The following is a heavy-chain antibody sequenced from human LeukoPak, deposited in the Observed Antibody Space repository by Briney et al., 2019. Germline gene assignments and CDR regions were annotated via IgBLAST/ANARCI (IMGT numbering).Heavy chain of an antibody. J-gene: IGHJ5*02. CDR3: ARDLGGYCSSTSCYGLGNWFDP. Sequence: SETLSLTCAVYGGSFSGYYWSWIRQHPGKGLEWIEYIYHSGSTYYNPSLKSRVTISVDTSKNQFSLKLSSVTAADTAVYYCARDLGGYCSSTSCYGLGNWFDPWGQGTLVTVSS. CDR2: IYHSGST. CDR1: GGSFSGYY. D-gene: IGHD2-2*01. V-gene: IGHV4-34*09.